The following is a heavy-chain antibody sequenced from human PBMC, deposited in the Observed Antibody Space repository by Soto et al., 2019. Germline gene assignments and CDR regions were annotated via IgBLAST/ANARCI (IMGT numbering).Heavy chain of an antibody. CDR3: APNTVRGVGSYYYGMDV. CDR1: GGSISSSSYY. V-gene: IGHV4-39*01. Sequence: SETLSLTCTVSGGSISSSSYYWGWIRQPPGKGLEWIGSIYYSGSTYYNPSLKSRVTISVDTSKNQFSLKLSSVTAADTAVYYCAPNTVRGVGSYYYGMDVWGQGTTVTVSS. J-gene: IGHJ6*02. D-gene: IGHD4-4*01. CDR2: IYYSGST.